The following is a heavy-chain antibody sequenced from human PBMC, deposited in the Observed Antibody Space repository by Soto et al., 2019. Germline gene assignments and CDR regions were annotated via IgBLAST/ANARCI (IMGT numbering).Heavy chain of an antibody. D-gene: IGHD2-15*01. CDR3: ARDCNGGRCYPMY. V-gene: IGHV1-18*01. CDR1: DYTFANYG. CDR2: ISGYNGNT. J-gene: IGHJ4*02. Sequence: QVQLVQSGGEVKKPGASVKVSCKASDYTFANYGISWVRQAPGQGPEWMGWISGYNGNTNYAQKFHGRLTMTTDTSTSTAYMELRRLGSDDTAVYYCARDCNGGRCYPMYWGQGTLVTVSS.